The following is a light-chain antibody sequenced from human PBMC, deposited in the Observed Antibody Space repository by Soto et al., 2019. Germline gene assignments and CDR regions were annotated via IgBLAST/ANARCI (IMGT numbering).Light chain of an antibody. CDR1: SGHSNYA. CDR2: LNSDGSY. V-gene: IGLV4-69*01. Sequence: QSVLTQSPSASASLGASVKVTCTLSSGHSNYAIAWHQQQPEKGPRYLMKLNSDGSYTKGDGIPDRFSGSSSGAERYLTISSLQSDDEADYYCQTWGTGIVVFGGGTQLTVL. CDR3: QTWGTGIVV. J-gene: IGLJ2*01.